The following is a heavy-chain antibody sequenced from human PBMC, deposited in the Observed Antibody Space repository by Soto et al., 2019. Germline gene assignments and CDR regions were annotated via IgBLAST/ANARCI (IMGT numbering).Heavy chain of an antibody. CDR1: GFTFSNFG. CDR3: ARSRETFDY. Sequence: GGSLRLSCPAAGFTFSNFGMHWVRQAPGKGLEWVAFIWYDGSEKYNADSVQGRFTISRDNSKNTLYLQMNSLRAEDTAIYYCARSRETFDYWGQGTLVTVSS. CDR2: IWYDGSEK. V-gene: IGHV3-33*01. J-gene: IGHJ4*02. D-gene: IGHD1-26*01.